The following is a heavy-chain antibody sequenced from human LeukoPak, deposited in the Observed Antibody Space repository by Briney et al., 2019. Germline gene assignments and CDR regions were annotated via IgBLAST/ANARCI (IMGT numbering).Heavy chain of an antibody. CDR2: ISYDGSNK. CDR3: ARDGGYGDYGPNYYYYYGMGV. CDR1: GFTFSSYA. J-gene: IGHJ6*04. D-gene: IGHD4-17*01. Sequence: GGSLRLSCAASGFTFSSYAMHWVRQAPGKGLEWVAVISYDGSNKYYADSVKGRFTISRDNSKNTLYLQMNSLRAEDTAVYYCARDGGYGDYGPNYYYYYGMGVWGKGTTVTVSS. V-gene: IGHV3-30*04.